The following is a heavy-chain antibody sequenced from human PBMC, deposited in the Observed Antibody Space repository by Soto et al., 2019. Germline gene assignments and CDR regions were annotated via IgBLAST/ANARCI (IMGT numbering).Heavy chain of an antibody. Sequence: PSETLSLSCSVSGCSISSIDYFWGWLRPPQGMGREGIVSIYHTATTYYNSALRSRVTISKDTNKSQFSMKLNSVTAADTAVYYGATVTAAMQNWLDPWGQGTLVTVSS. CDR2: IYHTATT. CDR1: GCSISSIDYF. J-gene: IGHJ5*02. V-gene: IGHV4-30-4*01. CDR3: ATVTAAMQNWLDP. D-gene: IGHD2-2*01.